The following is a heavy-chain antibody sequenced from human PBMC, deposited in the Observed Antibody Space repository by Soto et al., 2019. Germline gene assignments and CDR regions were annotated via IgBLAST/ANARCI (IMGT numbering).Heavy chain of an antibody. V-gene: IGHV4-59*08. CDR1: GCSVSSYY. D-gene: IGHD4-4*01. CDR3: ARHSNRNYGLYYFDF. J-gene: IGHJ4*02. CDR2: IYYSGST. Sequence: LETLSLTCTFSGCSVSSYYWGWIRQPPGKGLEWIGYIYYSGSTKYNPSLKSRVTMSVDTSNNQFSLKVSSVTAADTAVYYCARHSNRNYGLYYFDFWGLGALVTVSS.